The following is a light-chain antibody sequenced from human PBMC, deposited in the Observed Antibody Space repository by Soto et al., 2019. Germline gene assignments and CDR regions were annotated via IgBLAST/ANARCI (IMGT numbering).Light chain of an antibody. CDR2: GAS. J-gene: IGKJ5*01. CDR3: QQYNNWPPT. CDR1: QSVSSN. V-gene: IGKV3-15*01. Sequence: EIVMTQSPATLSVSPGERATLSCRASQSVSSNLDWYQQKPGQAPRLLIYGASTRATGIPARFSGSRSGTEFTLTISSLQSEDFAVYYCQQYNNWPPTFGQGTRLEMK.